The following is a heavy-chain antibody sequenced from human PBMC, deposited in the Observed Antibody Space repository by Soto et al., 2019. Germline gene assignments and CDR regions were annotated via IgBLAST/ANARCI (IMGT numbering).Heavy chain of an antibody. CDR1: DGSISDNY. V-gene: IGHV4-59*01. CDR2: IYYSGST. J-gene: IGHJ5*02. D-gene: IGHD2-2*01. CDR3: ARVGCISCFNNWFDP. Sequence: PSETLSLTCTVSDGSISDNYWSWIRQPPGKGLEWIGHIYYSGSTNYNPSLKSRVTMSLDTSKNQFSLRLSSVTAADTAVYYCARVGCISCFNNWFDPWGQGTLVTVSS.